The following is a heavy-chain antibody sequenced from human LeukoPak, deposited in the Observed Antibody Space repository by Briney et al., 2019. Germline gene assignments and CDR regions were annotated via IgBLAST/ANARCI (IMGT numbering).Heavy chain of an antibody. CDR1: GYTFTSYY. CDR2: INPSGGST. CDR3: ARGPGYCSSTSCSGYYGMDV. Sequence: ASVKVSCKASGYTFTSYYLHWVRQAPGQGLEWMGIINPSGGSTSYAQQFQGRLTMTRDTSTSTLYMELSSPRSEDTAVYYCARGPGYCSSTSCSGYYGMDVWGQGTTVTVSS. J-gene: IGHJ6*02. V-gene: IGHV1-46*01. D-gene: IGHD2-2*01.